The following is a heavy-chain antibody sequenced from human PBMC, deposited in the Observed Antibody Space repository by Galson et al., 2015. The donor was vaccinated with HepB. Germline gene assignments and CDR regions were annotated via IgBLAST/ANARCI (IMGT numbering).Heavy chain of an antibody. V-gene: IGHV3-48*02. D-gene: IGHD3-22*01. CDR2: ISSSSSTI. J-gene: IGHJ4*02. Sequence: SLRLSCAASGFTFSSYSMNWVRQAPGKGLEWVSYISSSSSTIYYADSVKGRFTISRDNAKNSLYLQMNSLRDEDTAVYYCTTGITMIVVATDYWGQGTLVTVSS. CDR1: GFTFSSYS. CDR3: TTGITMIVVATDY.